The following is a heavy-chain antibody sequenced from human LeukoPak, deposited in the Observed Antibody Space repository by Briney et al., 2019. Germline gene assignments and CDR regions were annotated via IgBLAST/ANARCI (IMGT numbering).Heavy chain of an antibody. CDR2: ILYDGSNK. J-gene: IGHJ6*03. Sequence: GGSLRLSCAASGFTFSSYAMHWVRQAPGKGLEWVAVILYDGSNKYYADSVKGRFTISRDNSKNTLYLQMNSLRAEDTAVYYCARDGIAAAGPPYYYYYYMDVWGKGTTVTVSS. D-gene: IGHD6-13*01. CDR3: ARDGIAAAGPPYYYYYYMDV. CDR1: GFTFSSYA. V-gene: IGHV3-30*01.